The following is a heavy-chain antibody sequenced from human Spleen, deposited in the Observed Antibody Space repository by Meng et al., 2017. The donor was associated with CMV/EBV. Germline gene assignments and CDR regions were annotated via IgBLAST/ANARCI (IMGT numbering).Heavy chain of an antibody. D-gene: IGHD3-3*01. CDR1: GFTFSNYW. J-gene: IGHJ6*02. Sequence: GGSLRLSCAASGFTFSNYWMHWVRQAPGKGLVWVSCINSDGSSTSFADSVKGRFSISRDNAKNTLYLQMNSLRAEDTAVYYCAKDKETIFGQTYYYGLDVWGQGTTVTVSS. CDR3: AKDKETIFGQTYYYGLDV. V-gene: IGHV3-74*01. CDR2: INSDGSST.